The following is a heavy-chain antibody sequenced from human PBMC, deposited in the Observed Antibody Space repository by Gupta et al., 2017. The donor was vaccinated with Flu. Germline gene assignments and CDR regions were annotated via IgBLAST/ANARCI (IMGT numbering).Heavy chain of an antibody. CDR3: AKDLGGNDGEAVGNY. V-gene: IGHV3-23*01. D-gene: IGHD2-15*01. Sequence: APGKGLEWVSAISGSGGSTYYADSVKGRFTISRDNSKNTLYLQMNSLRAEDTAVYYCAKDLGGNDGEAVGNYWGQGTLVTVSS. J-gene: IGHJ4*02. CDR2: ISGSGGST.